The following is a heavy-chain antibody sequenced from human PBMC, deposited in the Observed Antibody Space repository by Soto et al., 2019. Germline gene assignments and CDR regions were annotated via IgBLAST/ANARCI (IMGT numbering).Heavy chain of an antibody. J-gene: IGHJ4*02. CDR3: XXXXXXXXXXX. CDR1: GYTFTSYG. Sequence: QVQLVQSGAEVKKPGASVKVSCKASGYTFTSYGIIWVRQAPGQGLEWMGWISAYNGNTNYAQKLQGRVTMTTDTXXXXXXXXXXXXXXXXXXXXXXXXXXXXXXXXXWGQGTLVTVSS. V-gene: IGHV1-18*01. CDR2: ISAYNGNT.